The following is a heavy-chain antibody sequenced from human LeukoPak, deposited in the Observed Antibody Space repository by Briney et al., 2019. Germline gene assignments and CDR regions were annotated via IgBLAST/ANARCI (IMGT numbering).Heavy chain of an antibody. Sequence: SVKVSCKASGGTFSSYAISWVRQAPGQGLEWMGGIIPIFGTANYAQKFQGRVTITADKSTSTAYMELSSLRSEDTAVYYCARDREGGGYDYDYWGRGTLVTVSS. CDR3: ARDREGGGYDYDY. D-gene: IGHD5-12*01. V-gene: IGHV1-69*06. J-gene: IGHJ4*02. CDR1: GGTFSSYA. CDR2: IIPIFGTA.